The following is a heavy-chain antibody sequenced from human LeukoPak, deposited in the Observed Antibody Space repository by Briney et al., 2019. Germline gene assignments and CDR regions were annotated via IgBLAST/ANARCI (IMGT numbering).Heavy chain of an antibody. D-gene: IGHD2-21*01. CDR1: GFIFRTYV. V-gene: IGHV3-23*01. CDR2: ITAGGGNT. J-gene: IGHJ4*02. CDR3: AKGMYGVGGDLDY. Sequence: GGSLRLSCAASGFIFRTYVMNCVRQAPGKGLEYVSGITAGGGNTYYVDSLKGRFTISRDDSKDTLFLQMNSLRVEDTAVYYCAKGMYGVGGDLDYWGRGSLVTVSS.